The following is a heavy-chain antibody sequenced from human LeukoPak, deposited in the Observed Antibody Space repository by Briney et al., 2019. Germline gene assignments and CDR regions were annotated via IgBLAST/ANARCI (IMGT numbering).Heavy chain of an antibody. CDR3: RYSSSSDYYYYMDV. J-gene: IGHJ6*03. D-gene: IGHD6-6*01. Sequence: ASVKVSCKASGGTISSYAISWVRQATGQGLEWMGWMNPNSGNTGYAQKFQRRVTMTRNTSISKAYMELSSLRSEDTAVYYCRYSSSSDYYYYMDVWGKGTTVTVSS. V-gene: IGHV1-8*02. CDR2: MNPNSGNT. CDR1: GGTISSYA.